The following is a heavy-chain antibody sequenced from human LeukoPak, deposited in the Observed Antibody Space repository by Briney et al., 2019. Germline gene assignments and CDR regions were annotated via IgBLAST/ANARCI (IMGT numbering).Heavy chain of an antibody. J-gene: IGHJ3*02. D-gene: IGHD2-21*02. CDR3: AREPHTASGLTTDAFDI. CDR2: IYSGGST. CDR1: GFTVSSNY. V-gene: IGHV3-53*01. Sequence: GGSLRLSCAASGFTVSSNYMSWVRQAPGKGLEWVSVIYSGGSTYYADSVKGRFTISRDNSKNTLYLQMNSLRAEDTAVYYCAREPHTASGLTTDAFDIWGQGAMVAVSS.